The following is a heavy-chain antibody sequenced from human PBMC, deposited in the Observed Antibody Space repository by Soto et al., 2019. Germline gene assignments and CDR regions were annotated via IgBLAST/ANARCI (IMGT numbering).Heavy chain of an antibody. CDR3: ARDLPKPVVAGWYYGMDV. D-gene: IGHD2-15*01. CDR1: GFTFSSYA. CDR2: ISYDGSNK. J-gene: IGHJ6*02. Sequence: GGSLRLSCAASGFTFSSYAMHWVRQAPGKGLEWVAVISYDGSNKYYADSVKGRFAISRDNSKNTLYLQMNSLRAEDTAVYYCARDLPKPVVAGWYYGMDVWGQGTTVTVSS. V-gene: IGHV3-30*09.